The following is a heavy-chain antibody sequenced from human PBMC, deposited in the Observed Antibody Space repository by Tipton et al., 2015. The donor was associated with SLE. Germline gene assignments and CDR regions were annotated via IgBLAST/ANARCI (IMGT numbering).Heavy chain of an antibody. CDR2: ISGSGGST. CDR3: ARDDYSIAYYYYMDV. Sequence: SLRLSCAASGFTFSSYAMSWVRQAPGKGLEWVSAISGSGGSTYYADSVKGRFTISRDNSKNTLYLQMNSLRAEDTAVYYCARDDYSIAYYYYMDVWGKGTTVTVSS. D-gene: IGHD4-11*01. V-gene: IGHV3-23*01. CDR1: GFTFSSYA. J-gene: IGHJ6*03.